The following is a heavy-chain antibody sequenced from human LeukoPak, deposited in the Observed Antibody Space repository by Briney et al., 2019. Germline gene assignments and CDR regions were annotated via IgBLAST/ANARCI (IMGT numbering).Heavy chain of an antibody. Sequence: SETLSLTCTVSGGSISSYYWSWIRQPPGKGLEWIGYIYYSGSTNYNPSLKSRVTISVDTSKNQFSLKLSSVTAADTAVYYCARARWGAVAGYFDYWGQGTLVTVSS. V-gene: IGHV4-59*01. CDR3: ARARWGAVAGYFDY. CDR2: IYYSGST. CDR1: GGSISSYY. J-gene: IGHJ4*02. D-gene: IGHD6-19*01.